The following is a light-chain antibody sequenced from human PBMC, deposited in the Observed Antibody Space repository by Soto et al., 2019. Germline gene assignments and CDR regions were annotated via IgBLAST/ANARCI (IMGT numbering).Light chain of an antibody. CDR1: QSVSSN. J-gene: IGKJ5*01. Sequence: ETVMTQSPATLSVSPGERATLSCRASQSVSSNLAWYQQIPGQAHTLIIYDTSTRATGIPARFSGSGSGTEFTLTISSLQSEDFAVYYCQQYNNWSPITFGQGTRLEIK. CDR2: DTS. V-gene: IGKV3-15*01. CDR3: QQYNNWSPIT.